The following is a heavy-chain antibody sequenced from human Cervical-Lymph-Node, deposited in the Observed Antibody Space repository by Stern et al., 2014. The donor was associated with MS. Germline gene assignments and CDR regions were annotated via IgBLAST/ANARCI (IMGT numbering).Heavy chain of an antibody. CDR1: GFTFSRYG. J-gene: IGHJ4*02. D-gene: IGHD4-11*01. CDR2: IWSDGTNK. Sequence: QVQLVESGGGVVQPGRSLRLSCAASGFTFSRYGMHWVRQAPGKGLEWVAVIWSDGTNKYYADSLKGRFTISRDNSKNTLYLQMNSLRAEDTAVYYCARDPRLSDDYLSSDLDSWGQGTLVTVSS. CDR3: ARDPRLSDDYLSSDLDS. V-gene: IGHV3-33*01.